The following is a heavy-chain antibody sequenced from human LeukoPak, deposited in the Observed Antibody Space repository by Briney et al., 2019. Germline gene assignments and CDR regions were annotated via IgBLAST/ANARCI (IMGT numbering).Heavy chain of an antibody. Sequence: ASVKVSCKASGYTFSTYTMSWVRQAPGQGLEWMGWINTNTGNPTYAQGFTGRFVFSLDTSVSTAYLQISSLNAEDTALYYCAREGAPMVRGVITYYFDYWGQGTLVTVSS. D-gene: IGHD3-10*01. J-gene: IGHJ4*02. CDR3: AREGAPMVRGVITYYFDY. CDR1: GYTFSTYT. CDR2: INTNTGNP. V-gene: IGHV7-4-1*02.